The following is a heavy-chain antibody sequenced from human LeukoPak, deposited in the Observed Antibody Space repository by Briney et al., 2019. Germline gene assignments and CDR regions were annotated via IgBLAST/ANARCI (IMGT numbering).Heavy chain of an antibody. CDR2: IIPILGTA. J-gene: IGHJ6*03. CDR3: ARGAVAYGGAYMDV. V-gene: IGHV1-69*13. CDR1: GGTFSSYA. D-gene: IGHD6-19*01. Sequence: ASVKVSCKASGGTFSSYAISWVRQAPGQGLEWMGGIIPILGTANYAQKFQGRVTITADESTSTAYMELSSLRSEDTAVYYCARGAVAYGGAYMDVWGKGTTVTISS.